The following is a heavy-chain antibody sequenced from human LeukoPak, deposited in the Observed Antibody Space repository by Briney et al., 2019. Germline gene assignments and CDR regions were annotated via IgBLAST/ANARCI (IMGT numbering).Heavy chain of an antibody. J-gene: IGHJ5*02. CDR3: ARDPPERDEYQLLSNWFDP. V-gene: IGHV1-69*04. CDR2: IIPILGIA. D-gene: IGHD2-2*01. Sequence: SVKVSCKASGGAFSSYTISWVRQAPGQGLEWMGRIIPILGIANYVQKFQGRVTITADKSTSTAYMELSSLRSEDTAVYYCARDPPERDEYQLLSNWFDPWGQGTLVTVSS. CDR1: GGAFSSYT.